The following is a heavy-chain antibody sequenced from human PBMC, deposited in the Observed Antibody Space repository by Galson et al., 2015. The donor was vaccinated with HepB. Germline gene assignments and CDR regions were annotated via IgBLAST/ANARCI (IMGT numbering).Heavy chain of an antibody. V-gene: IGHV3-30*18. Sequence: SLRLSCAASGFTFSNYGMHWVRQAPGKGLEWVAVISYDGSNKYCADSVKGRFTISRDDSKDTLYLQMNSLRAEDTAVYYCAKVMELRVPLYYYGMDVWGQGTTVTVSS. CDR1: GFTFSNYG. J-gene: IGHJ6*02. CDR3: AKVMELRVPLYYYGMDV. CDR2: ISYDGSNK. D-gene: IGHD1-26*01.